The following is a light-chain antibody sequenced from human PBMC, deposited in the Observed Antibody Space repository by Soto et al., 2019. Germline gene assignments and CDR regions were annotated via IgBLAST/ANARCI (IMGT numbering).Light chain of an antibody. CDR3: TSYTSGSTYV. Sequence: QSALTQPASVSGSPGRSITISCTGNSSDIDAYNYVSSYQQHPGKAPRLMIYDVTSRPSGVSNRFSGSKSGNTASLTISGLQAEDEADYYCTSYTSGSTYVFGTGTKVTVL. CDR1: SSDIDAYNY. V-gene: IGLV2-14*01. CDR2: DVT. J-gene: IGLJ1*01.